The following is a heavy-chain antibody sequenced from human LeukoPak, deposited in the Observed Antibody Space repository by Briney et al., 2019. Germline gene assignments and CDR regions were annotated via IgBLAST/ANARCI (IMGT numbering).Heavy chain of an antibody. CDR2: IYHSGST. CDR3: ARVGGVGYYYYMDV. Sequence: SETLSLTCAVSGYSISSGYYWGWIRQPPGKGLEWIGSIYHSGSTDYNPSLKSRVTISVDTSKNQFSLKLSSVTAADTAVYYCARVGGVGYYYYMDVWGRGTTVTVSS. CDR1: GYSISSGYY. J-gene: IGHJ6*03. V-gene: IGHV4-38-2*01. D-gene: IGHD3-16*01.